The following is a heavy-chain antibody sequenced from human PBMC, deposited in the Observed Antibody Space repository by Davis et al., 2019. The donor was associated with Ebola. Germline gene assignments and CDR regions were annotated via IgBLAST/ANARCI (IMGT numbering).Heavy chain of an antibody. Sequence: MPAETLSINCTVSGGSISSYYGSWMRQQQGKGLEWIGYIYYSGSTYYNPSLKRGVTISVDTSKNTFSLNLSSVTAADTAVYFCARENGDFWSGYYDYCGQGTLVTVSS. CDR2: IYYSGST. CDR3: ARENGDFWSGYYDY. CDR1: GGSISSYY. D-gene: IGHD3-3*01. J-gene: IGHJ4*02. V-gene: IGHV4-59*06.